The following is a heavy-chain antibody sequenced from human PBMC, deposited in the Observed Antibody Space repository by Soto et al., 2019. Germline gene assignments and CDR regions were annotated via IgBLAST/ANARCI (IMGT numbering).Heavy chain of an antibody. CDR1: GGSFSGYY. V-gene: IGHV4-34*01. J-gene: IGHJ4*02. CDR2: INHSGST. CDR3: ARSPLLWFGELQRLYYFDY. Sequence: QVQLQQWGAGLLKPSETLSLTCAVYGGSFSGYYWSWIRQPPGKGLEWIGDINHSGSTNYNPSLKSRVTISVDTSKNQFSLKLSSVTAADTAVYYCARSPLLWFGELQRLYYFDYWGQGTLVTVSS. D-gene: IGHD3-10*01.